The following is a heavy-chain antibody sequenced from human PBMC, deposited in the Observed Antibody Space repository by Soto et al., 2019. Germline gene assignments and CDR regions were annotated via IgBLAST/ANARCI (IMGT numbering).Heavy chain of an antibody. J-gene: IGHJ3*02. CDR3: ARDASGSYPAAFDI. Sequence: ASVKVSCKASGYTFTSYGISWVRQAPGQGLEWMGWISAYNGNTNYAQKLQGRVTMTTDTSTSTAYMELRSLRSDDTAVYYCARDASGSYPAAFDIWGQGTMVTVSS. V-gene: IGHV1-18*01. CDR1: GYTFTSYG. D-gene: IGHD1-26*01. CDR2: ISAYNGNT.